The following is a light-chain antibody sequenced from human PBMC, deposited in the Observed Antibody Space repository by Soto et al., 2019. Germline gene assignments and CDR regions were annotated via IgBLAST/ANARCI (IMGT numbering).Light chain of an antibody. CDR2: GAS. J-gene: IGKJ1*01. Sequence: EIVMTQSPATLSVSPGDRATLSCRASQSVSSNLAWYQQKPGQAPRLLIYGASTRATAIPASFSGSGAGTEFTLTISSLQSEDFAVYYCQQYNNWHPWTFGQGTKVEIK. V-gene: IGKV3-15*01. CDR3: QQYNNWHPWT. CDR1: QSVSSN.